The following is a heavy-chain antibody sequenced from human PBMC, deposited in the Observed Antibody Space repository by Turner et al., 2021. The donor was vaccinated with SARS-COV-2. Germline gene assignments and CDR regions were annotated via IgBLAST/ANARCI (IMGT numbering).Heavy chain of an antibody. CDR2: ISSSSSYI. CDR1: GFTFSSYS. V-gene: IGHV3-21*01. CDR3: ATIAAADIAVYHYYGMDV. J-gene: IGHJ6*02. Sequence: EVQLVESVGGLVKPGGSLRLSCAASGFTFSSYSMNWVRQAPGKGLEWVSFISSSSSYIYYADSVKGRFTIARENAKNSLYLQMNSLRAEDTAVYFCATIAAADIAVYHYYGMDVWGQGTTVTVSS. D-gene: IGHD6-13*01.